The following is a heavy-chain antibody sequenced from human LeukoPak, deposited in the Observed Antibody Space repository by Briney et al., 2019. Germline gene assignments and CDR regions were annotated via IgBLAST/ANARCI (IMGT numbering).Heavy chain of an antibody. CDR1: GGSISSYY. CDR3: ARHSIAAAGTRYFQH. D-gene: IGHD6-13*01. J-gene: IGHJ1*01. V-gene: IGHV4-59*01. CDR2: IYCSGST. Sequence: SETLSLTCTVSGGSISSYYWSWIRQPPGKGLEWIGYIYCSGSTNYNPSLKSRVTISVDTSKNQFSLKLSSVTAADTAVYYCARHSIAAAGTRYFQHWGQGTLVTVSS.